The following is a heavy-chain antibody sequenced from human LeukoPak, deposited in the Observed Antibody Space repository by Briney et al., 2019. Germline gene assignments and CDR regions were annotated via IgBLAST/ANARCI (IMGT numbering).Heavy chain of an antibody. J-gene: IGHJ4*02. CDR2: ISYDGSNK. Sequence: GGSLRLSCAASGFTFSSYAMHWVRQAPGKGLEWVAVISYDGSNKYYADSVKGRFTISRDNSKNTLYLQMNSLKTEDTAVYYCTTDGDYGDFDYWGQGTLVTVSS. D-gene: IGHD4-17*01. CDR1: GFTFSSYA. V-gene: IGHV3-30-3*01. CDR3: TTDGDYGDFDY.